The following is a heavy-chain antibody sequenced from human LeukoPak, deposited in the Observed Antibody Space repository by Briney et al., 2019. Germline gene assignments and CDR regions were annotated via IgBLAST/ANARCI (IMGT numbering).Heavy chain of an antibody. D-gene: IGHD6-13*01. V-gene: IGHV3-7*01. Sequence: PGTSLRLSCSASGFTFSTCAMHWVRQGPGKGLEWVANIKQDGSEKYYVDSVKGRFTISRDNAKNSLYLQMNSLRAEDTAVYYCAREYSSSPHDAFDIWGQGTMVTVSS. J-gene: IGHJ3*02. CDR2: IKQDGSEK. CDR1: GFTFSTCA. CDR3: AREYSSSPHDAFDI.